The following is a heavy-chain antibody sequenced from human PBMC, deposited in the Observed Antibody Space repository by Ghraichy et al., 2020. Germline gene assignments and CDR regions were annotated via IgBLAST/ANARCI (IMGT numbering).Heavy chain of an antibody. V-gene: IGHV1-46*01. CDR3: ARDGGSRSQYFDY. D-gene: IGHD2-2*01. CDR2: VSPRDDST. J-gene: IGHJ4*02. CDR1: GYTFSIYY. Sequence: ASVKVSCKTSGYTFSIYYLQWVRQAPGQGLKWMGTVSPRDDSTNYAQKFQGRVTMTRDTSTSTVYMQLNSLRSEDTAVYYCARDGGSRSQYFDYWGQGTLVTVSS.